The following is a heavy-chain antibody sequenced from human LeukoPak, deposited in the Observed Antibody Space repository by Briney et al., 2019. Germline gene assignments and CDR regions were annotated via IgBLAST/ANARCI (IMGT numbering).Heavy chain of an antibody. CDR3: ARMTVGLYFDS. Sequence: SETLSLTCAVYGGSISPNFWSWVRQPPGKGLEWIGYISYGGTTNYNPSLKSRVTVSLDMSKNQFSLRLNSVTAADTAVYFCARMTVGLYFDSWGQGILVAVSS. J-gene: IGHJ4*02. D-gene: IGHD1-26*01. V-gene: IGHV4-59*08. CDR1: GGSISPNF. CDR2: ISYGGTT.